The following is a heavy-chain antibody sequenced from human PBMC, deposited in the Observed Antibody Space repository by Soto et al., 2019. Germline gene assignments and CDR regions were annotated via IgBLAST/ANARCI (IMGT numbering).Heavy chain of an antibody. D-gene: IGHD2-2*01. CDR2: IKQDGSEK. Sequence: GGSLRLSCAASGFTFSSYWMSWVRQAPGKGLEWVANIKQDGSEKYYVDSVKGRFTISRDNAKNSLYLQMNSLRAEDTAVYYCARDLVLVPAAILYYYYYGMDVWGQGTTVTVSS. CDR3: ARDLVLVPAAILYYYYYGMDV. J-gene: IGHJ6*02. V-gene: IGHV3-7*01. CDR1: GFTFSSYW.